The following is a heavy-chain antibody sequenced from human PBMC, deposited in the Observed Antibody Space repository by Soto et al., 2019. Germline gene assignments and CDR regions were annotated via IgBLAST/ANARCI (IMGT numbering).Heavy chain of an antibody. Sequence: QVQLVQSGAEVKKPGASVKVSCKASGYTFTSYGISWVRQAPGQGLEWMGWISAYNGNTNYAQKLQGRVTMTTDTSTRKDYMERRSLRTDDTDVYYCARDCSGGSSRLAWNYWGPGTLVTVSS. V-gene: IGHV1-18*01. D-gene: IGHD2-15*01. CDR3: ARDCSGGSSRLAWNY. CDR2: ISAYNGNT. CDR1: GYTFTSYG. J-gene: IGHJ4*02.